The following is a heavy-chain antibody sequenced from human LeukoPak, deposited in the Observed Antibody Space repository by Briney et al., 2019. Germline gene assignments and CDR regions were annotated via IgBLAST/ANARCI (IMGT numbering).Heavy chain of an antibody. CDR1: GGSISSSSYY. V-gene: IGHV4-39*07. J-gene: IGHJ4*02. Sequence: SETLSLTCTVSGGSISSSSYYWGWIRQPPGKGLEWIGSIYYSGYTYYNPSLKSRVTISVDKSKNQFSLNLNSVTAADTAVYYCARGPTTVTRAFDYWGQGTLVTVSS. CDR2: IYYSGYT. D-gene: IGHD4-17*01. CDR3: ARGPTTVTRAFDY.